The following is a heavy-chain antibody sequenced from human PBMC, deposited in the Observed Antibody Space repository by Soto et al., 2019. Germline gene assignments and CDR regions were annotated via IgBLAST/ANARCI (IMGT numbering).Heavy chain of an antibody. V-gene: IGHV4-39*01. J-gene: IGHJ6*03. D-gene: IGHD3-3*01. CDR3: ARIVSDYDFNYYYYYMDV. Sequence: SETLSLTCTVSGGSISSSSYYWGWIRQPPGKGLEWIGSIYYSGSTYYNPSLKSRVTISVDTSKNQFSLKLSSVTAADTAVYYCARIVSDYDFNYYYYYMDVWGKGTTVTVSS. CDR1: GGSISSSSYY. CDR2: IYYSGST.